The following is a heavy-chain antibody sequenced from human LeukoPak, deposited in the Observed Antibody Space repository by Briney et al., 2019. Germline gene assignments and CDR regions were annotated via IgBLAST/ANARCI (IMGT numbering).Heavy chain of an antibody. V-gene: IGHV1-8*01. CDR3: ARGPHSSSWYDY. D-gene: IGHD6-13*01. CDR1: GYTFSSYD. J-gene: IGHJ4*02. CDR2: MNPNSGNT. Sequence: GASVKVSCKASGYTFSSYDINWVRQATGQGLEWMGWMNPNSGNTGYAQKFQGRVTMTRNTSISTAYMELSSLRSEDTAVYYCARGPHSSSWYDYWGQGTLVTVSS.